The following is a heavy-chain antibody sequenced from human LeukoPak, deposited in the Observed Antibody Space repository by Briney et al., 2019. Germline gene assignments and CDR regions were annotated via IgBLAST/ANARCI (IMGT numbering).Heavy chain of an antibody. CDR1: GGTFSSHA. CDR3: ARGDSGYDYGFDN. Sequence: SVKVSCKASGGTFSSHAISWVRQAPGQGLEWVGGIIPIFGTTDYAQKFQGRVTITTDESTSTGYMELRSLRSDDTAVYYCARGDSGYDYGFDNWGQGTLVTVSS. J-gene: IGHJ4*02. V-gene: IGHV1-69*05. D-gene: IGHD5-12*01. CDR2: IIPIFGTT.